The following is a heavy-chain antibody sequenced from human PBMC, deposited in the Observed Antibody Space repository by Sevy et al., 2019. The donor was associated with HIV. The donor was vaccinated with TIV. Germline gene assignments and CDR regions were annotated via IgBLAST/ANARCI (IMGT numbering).Heavy chain of an antibody. D-gene: IGHD2-15*01. CDR3: AKRRVQSGLSGGGANYGWDV. Sequence: GGSLRLSCAASGFPFSNYAMSWTRQAPGKGLEWVSTLIGGGSRTYYAHSVTGRFTISRDNSKNTRYLQMNSLRADDTAIYYCAKRRVQSGLSGGGANYGWDVCGHGTTVTVSS. J-gene: IGHJ6*02. CDR1: GFPFSNYA. V-gene: IGHV3-23*01. CDR2: LIGGGSRT.